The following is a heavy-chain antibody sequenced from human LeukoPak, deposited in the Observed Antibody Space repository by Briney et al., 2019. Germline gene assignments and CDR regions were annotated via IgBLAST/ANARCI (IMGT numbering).Heavy chain of an antibody. CDR1: GYTVTGYY. J-gene: IGHJ4*02. CDR2: INPNSGGT. Sequence: ASVKVSCKASGYTVTGYYMHWVRQAPGQGLEWMGWINPNSGGTNYAQKFQGRVTMTRDTSISTAYMELSRLRSDDTAVYYCARVVDDYGDYFDYWGQGTLVTVSS. D-gene: IGHD4-17*01. CDR3: ARVVDDYGDYFDY. V-gene: IGHV1-2*02.